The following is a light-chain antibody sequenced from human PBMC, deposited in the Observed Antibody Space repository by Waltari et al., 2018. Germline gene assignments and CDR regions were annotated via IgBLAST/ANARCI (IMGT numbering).Light chain of an antibody. CDR2: GAS. J-gene: IGKJ3*01. CDR3: QQYNNWPFT. Sequence: EIVMTQSPATLSVSPGERATLSCRASQSVSSNLAWYQQKPGQAPRLLIYGASTRATGIPARVSGSGAGTKFTLTISSLQSEDFAVYYCQQYNNWPFTFGPGTKVDIK. CDR1: QSVSSN. V-gene: IGKV3-15*01.